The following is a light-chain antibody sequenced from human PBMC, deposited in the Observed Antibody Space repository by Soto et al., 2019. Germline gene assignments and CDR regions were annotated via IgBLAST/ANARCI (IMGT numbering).Light chain of an antibody. CDR3: TSYSRASTQV. J-gene: IGLJ3*02. Sequence: QSALTQPASVSGSPGQSLTISCTGSSSDVGAFNYVSWYQQHPGKAPKLLIFEVSNRPSGVPNRFSGSKSGNTAALTISGPQTEAESDYYSTSYSRASTQVFGGGTKLTVL. CDR1: SSDVGAFNY. CDR2: EVS. V-gene: IGLV2-14*01.